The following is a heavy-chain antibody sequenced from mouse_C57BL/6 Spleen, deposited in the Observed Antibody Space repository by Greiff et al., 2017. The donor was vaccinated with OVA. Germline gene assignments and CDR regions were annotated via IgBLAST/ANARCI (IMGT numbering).Heavy chain of an antibody. CDR2: ISSGSSTI. J-gene: IGHJ4*01. V-gene: IGHV5-17*01. D-gene: IGHD1-1*01. CDR3: ARSNYCGSSYAMDY. CDR1: GFTFSDYG. Sequence: EVQVVESGGGLVKPGGSQKLSCAASGFTFSDYGMHWVRQAPEKGLEWVAYISSGSSTIYYADTVKGRFTISSDNAKNTLFLQMTSLRSEDTAMYYCARSNYCGSSYAMDYWGQGTSVTVSS.